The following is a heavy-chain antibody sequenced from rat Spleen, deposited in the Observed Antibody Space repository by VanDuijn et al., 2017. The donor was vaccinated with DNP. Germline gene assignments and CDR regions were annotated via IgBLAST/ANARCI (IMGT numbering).Heavy chain of an antibody. V-gene: IGHV5-22*01. CDR1: GFTFSAYY. Sequence: EVQLVASGGGLVQPGRSLRLSCAASGFTFSAYYMAWVRQAPAKGLEWVAYIGSPAYAPYYADSVKGRFTISRDNAKSTLHLQMNSLRSEDMATYYCVRWNSGHFDYWGQGVMVTVSS. CDR3: VRWNSGHFDY. D-gene: IGHD4-3*01. J-gene: IGHJ2*01. CDR2: IGSPAYAP.